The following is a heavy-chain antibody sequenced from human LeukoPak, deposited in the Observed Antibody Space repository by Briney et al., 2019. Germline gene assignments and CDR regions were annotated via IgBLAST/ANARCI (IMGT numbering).Heavy chain of an antibody. D-gene: IGHD3-22*01. CDR3: ARVGYDSSGFSS. Sequence: GGSLRLSCAASGFTFSSYAMSWVRQAPGKGLEWVSAISGSGGSTYYADSVKGRFTISRDNSKNTLYLQMNSLRAEDTAVYYCARVGYDSSGFSSWGQGTLVTVSS. CDR2: ISGSGGST. CDR1: GFTFSSYA. J-gene: IGHJ5*02. V-gene: IGHV3-23*01.